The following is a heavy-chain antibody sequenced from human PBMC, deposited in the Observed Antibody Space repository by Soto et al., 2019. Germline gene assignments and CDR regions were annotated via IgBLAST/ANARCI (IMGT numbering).Heavy chain of an antibody. CDR1: GFTFSSYS. J-gene: IGHJ6*02. V-gene: IGHV3-21*01. CDR3: ARPGKYGSGSYPKGRNNYGMDV. Sequence: GGSLRLSCAASGFTFSSYSMNWVRQAPGKGLEWVSSISSSSSYIYYADSVKGRFTISRDNAKNSLYLQMNSLRAEDTAVYYCARPGKYGSGSYPKGRNNYGMDVWGQGTTVTVSS. D-gene: IGHD3-10*01. CDR2: ISSSSSYI.